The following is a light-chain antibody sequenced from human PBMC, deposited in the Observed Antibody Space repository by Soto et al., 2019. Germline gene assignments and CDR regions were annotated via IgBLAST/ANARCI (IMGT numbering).Light chain of an antibody. Sequence: LTQPASVSGSPGQSITISCTGTSSDVGGYNYVSWYQQHPGKAPKLMIYDVTNRPSGVSNRFSGSKSGYTASLTISGLQAEDEADYYCSSYTSSSTYVFGTGTKVTVL. J-gene: IGLJ1*01. V-gene: IGLV2-14*03. CDR1: SSDVGGYNY. CDR3: SSYTSSSTYV. CDR2: DVT.